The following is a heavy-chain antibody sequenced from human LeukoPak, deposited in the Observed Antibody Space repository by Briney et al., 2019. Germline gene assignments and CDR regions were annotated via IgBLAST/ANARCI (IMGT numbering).Heavy chain of an antibody. J-gene: IGHJ5*02. V-gene: IGHV1-2*02. Sequence: ASVKVSCKASGYTFTDYYIHWVRQAPGQGLEWMGWINSNSGGTKYAQMFQGRITMTRETSISTAYMELSRLRSDDTAVYYCARDRPTGRNWFVPWGQGTLVTASS. CDR3: ARDRPTGRNWFVP. CDR2: INSNSGGT. CDR1: GYTFTDYY.